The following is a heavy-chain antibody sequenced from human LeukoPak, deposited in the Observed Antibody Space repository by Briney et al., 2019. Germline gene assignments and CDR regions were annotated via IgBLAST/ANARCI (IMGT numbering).Heavy chain of an antibody. CDR3: AREGSENDAFDI. Sequence: GASVKVSCKASGYTFTSYYMHWVRQAPEQGLERMGIINPSGGSTSCAQKFQGRVTMTRDTSTSTVYMELSSLRSEDMAVYYCAREGSENDAFDIWGQGTMVTVSS. CDR1: GYTFTSYY. CDR2: INPSGGST. J-gene: IGHJ3*02. V-gene: IGHV1-46*01.